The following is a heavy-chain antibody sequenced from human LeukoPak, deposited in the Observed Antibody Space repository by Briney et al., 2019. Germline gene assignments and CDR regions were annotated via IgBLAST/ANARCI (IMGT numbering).Heavy chain of an antibody. D-gene: IGHD4-17*01. V-gene: IGHV3-11*01. Sequence: GGSLRLSCSASGFTFSDYYMSWIRQAPGKGLEWLSYISSSGTTIYYADSVKGRFTISTDNAKNSLYLQMNSLRAEDTAVYYCARRTVTRDWYFDLWGRGTLVTVSS. CDR3: ARRTVTRDWYFDL. J-gene: IGHJ2*01. CDR1: GFTFSDYY. CDR2: ISSSGTTI.